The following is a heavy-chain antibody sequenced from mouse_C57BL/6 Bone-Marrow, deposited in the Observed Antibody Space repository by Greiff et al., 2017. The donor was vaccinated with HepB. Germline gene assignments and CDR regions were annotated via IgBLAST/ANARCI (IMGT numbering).Heavy chain of an antibody. CDR1: GFNIKDDY. J-gene: IGHJ2*01. Sequence: EVQLQQSGAELVRPGASVKLSCTASGFNIKDDYMHWVKQRPEQGLEWIGWIDPENGDTEYASKFQGKATITADTSSNTAYLQLSSLTSEDTAVYYCTTACGSSPIDDWGQGTTLTVSS. CDR2: IDPENGDT. D-gene: IGHD1-1*01. CDR3: TTACGSSPIDD. V-gene: IGHV14-4*01.